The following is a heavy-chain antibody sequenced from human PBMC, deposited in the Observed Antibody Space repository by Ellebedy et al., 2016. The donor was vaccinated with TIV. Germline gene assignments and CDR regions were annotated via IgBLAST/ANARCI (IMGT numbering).Heavy chain of an antibody. Sequence: MPSETLSLTCAVYGGSFSGYYWSWIRQPPGKGLEWIGEINHSGSTNYNPSLKSRVTISVDTSKNQFSLKLSSVTAAYTAVYYCARRRPRPYNWFDPWGQGTLVTVSS. CDR3: ARRRPRPYNWFDP. J-gene: IGHJ5*02. CDR1: GGSFSGYY. CDR2: INHSGST. D-gene: IGHD6-6*01. V-gene: IGHV4-34*01.